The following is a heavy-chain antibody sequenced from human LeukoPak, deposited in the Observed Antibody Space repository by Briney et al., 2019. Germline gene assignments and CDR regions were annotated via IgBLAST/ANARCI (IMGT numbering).Heavy chain of an antibody. Sequence: PGGSLRLSCAASGFTFSTYTMSWVRQAPGKGLEWVSSISSGSSYIYYADSVKGRFTISRDNAKNSLYLQMKSLRAEDTAVYYCRRSDSNGVTVDYWGQGTLVTVSS. J-gene: IGHJ4*02. D-gene: IGHD3-22*01. V-gene: IGHV3-21*01. CDR1: GFTFSTYT. CDR2: ISSGSSYI. CDR3: RRSDSNGVTVDY.